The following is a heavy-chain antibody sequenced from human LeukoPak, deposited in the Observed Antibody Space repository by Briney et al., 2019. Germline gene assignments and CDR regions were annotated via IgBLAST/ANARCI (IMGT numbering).Heavy chain of an antibody. V-gene: IGHV4-34*01. CDR1: GGSFNSYY. J-gene: IGHJ4*02. CDR3: ARRRVLMFNSIDY. D-gene: IGHD3-10*02. Sequence: SETLSLTCAVYGGSFNSYYWSWIRQSPGKGLELIGEINHSGSTNYNPSLESRVTISVDTSKKQFLLKLTSVTAADTAVYFCARRRVLMFNSIDYWGQGTLVTVSS. CDR2: INHSGST.